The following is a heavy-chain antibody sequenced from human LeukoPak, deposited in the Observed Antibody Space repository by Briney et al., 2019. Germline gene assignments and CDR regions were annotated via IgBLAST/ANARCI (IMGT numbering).Heavy chain of an antibody. J-gene: IGHJ4*02. CDR3: ARDSAYGSGSYYG. CDR2: ISYDGSNK. Sequence: GRSLRLSCAASGFTFSSYAMHWVRQAPGKGLEWVAVISYDGSNKYYADSVKGRFTISRDNSKNTLYVQTNSLRAEDTAVYYCARDSAYGSGSYYGWGQGTLVTVSS. D-gene: IGHD3-10*01. CDR1: GFTFSSYA. V-gene: IGHV3-30*04.